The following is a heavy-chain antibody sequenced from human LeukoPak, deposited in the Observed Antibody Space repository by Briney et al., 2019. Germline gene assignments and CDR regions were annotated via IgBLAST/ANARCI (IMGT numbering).Heavy chain of an antibody. CDR1: GFTFSSYE. D-gene: IGHD6-25*01. Sequence: PGGSLRLSCAASGFTFSSYEMNWVRQAPGKGLEWVSYISSSGSTIYYADSVKGRFTISRDNAKNSLYLQMNSLRAEDTAVYYCARERLEIDYWGQGTLVTVSS. J-gene: IGHJ4*02. CDR2: ISSSGSTI. CDR3: ARERLEIDY. V-gene: IGHV3-48*03.